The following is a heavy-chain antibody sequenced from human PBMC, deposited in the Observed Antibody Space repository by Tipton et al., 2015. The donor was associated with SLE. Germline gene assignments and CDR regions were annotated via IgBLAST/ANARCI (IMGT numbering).Heavy chain of an antibody. V-gene: IGHV4-31*03. J-gene: IGHJ3*02. Sequence: TLSLTCNVSGASISSGSYYWSWIRQHPGKGLEWIGYIYHTGGTYYNPSLKSRVTISIDTSHNQFSLKVSSVTAADTAVYYCAREGSITIFGVVTHDAFDSWGQGTMVTVSS. CDR2: IYHTGGT. CDR1: GASISSGSYY. D-gene: IGHD3-3*01. CDR3: AREGSITIFGVVTHDAFDS.